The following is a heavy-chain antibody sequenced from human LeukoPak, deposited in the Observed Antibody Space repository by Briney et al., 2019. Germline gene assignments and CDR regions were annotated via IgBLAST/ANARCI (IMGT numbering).Heavy chain of an antibody. CDR1: GFTFSSYA. V-gene: IGHV3-64*01. J-gene: IGHJ4*02. Sequence: PGGSLRLSCAASGFTFSSYAMHWVRQAPGKGLEYVSAISSNGGSTYYANSVKGRFTISRDNSKNTLYLQMGSLRAEDMAVYYCARDRARIQLWLPDYWGQGTLATVSS. CDR2: ISSNGGST. CDR3: ARDRARIQLWLPDY. D-gene: IGHD5-18*01.